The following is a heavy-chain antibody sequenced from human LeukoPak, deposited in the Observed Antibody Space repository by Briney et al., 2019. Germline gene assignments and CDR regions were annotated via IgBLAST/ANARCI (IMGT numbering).Heavy chain of an antibody. D-gene: IGHD1-26*01. CDR2: INPNSGGT. V-gene: IGHV1-2*02. J-gene: IGHJ1*01. CDR3: ARVSGSYFRAGEYFQH. Sequence: ASVTVSCKASGYTFTGYYMHWVRQAPGQGLEWMGWINPNSGGTNYAQKFQGRVTMTRDTSISTAYMELSRLRSDDTAVYYRARVSGSYFRAGEYFQHWGQGTLVTVSS. CDR1: GYTFTGYY.